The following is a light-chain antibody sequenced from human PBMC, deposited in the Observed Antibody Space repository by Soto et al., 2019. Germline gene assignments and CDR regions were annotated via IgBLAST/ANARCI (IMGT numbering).Light chain of an antibody. J-gene: IGKJ1*01. V-gene: IGKV1-6*01. CDR1: QGIRID. CDR2: AAS. CDR3: QQYNNWPRT. Sequence: IQMTQSPSTLSASVGDRVTITCRASQGIRIDLGWYQQKPGKAPKLLIYAASTLQTGVPSRFSGSGSGTDFTLTISSLQSEDFAVYYCQQYNNWPRTFGQGTKVDIK.